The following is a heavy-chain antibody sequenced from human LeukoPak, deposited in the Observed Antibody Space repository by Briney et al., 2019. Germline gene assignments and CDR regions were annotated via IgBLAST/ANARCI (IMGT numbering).Heavy chain of an antibody. Sequence: GGSLRLSCAASGFTFSTYGMHWVRQAPGKGLEWVAVISYDGNYKYYADSVKGRFTISRDNSKNTVYLQMNSLRAEDTSVFYCARGAAANLWFGGTTPYYFDYWGQGTLVTVSS. D-gene: IGHD3-10*01. V-gene: IGHV3-30*19. CDR3: ARGAAANLWFGGTTPYYFDY. J-gene: IGHJ4*02. CDR1: GFTFSTYG. CDR2: ISYDGNYK.